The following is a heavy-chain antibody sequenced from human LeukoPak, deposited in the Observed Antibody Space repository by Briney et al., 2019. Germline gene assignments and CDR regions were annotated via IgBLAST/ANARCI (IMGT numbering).Heavy chain of an antibody. CDR2: ISGGGDSI. Sequence: GGSLRLSCAASGFTFSSYAMSWVRQAPGKGLEWVSVISGGGDSIYYADSVKGRFTISRDNAKNSLYLEMSSLRVEDTAVYFCARLRSLDKWGQGTLVTVS. CDR3: ARLRSLDK. CDR1: GFTFSSYA. D-gene: IGHD2-21*02. J-gene: IGHJ4*02. V-gene: IGHV3-23*01.